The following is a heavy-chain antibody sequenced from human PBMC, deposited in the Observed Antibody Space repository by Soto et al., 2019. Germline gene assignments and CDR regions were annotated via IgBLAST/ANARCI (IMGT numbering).Heavy chain of an antibody. J-gene: IGHJ4*02. Sequence: GASVKVSCKASGGTFSNYAISWVRQAPGQGLEWMGGIIPMFGRGNYAQKFQGRVTITADESTSTAYMELSSLRPEDTAVYYCARAQYYYDRDGYFYLAYWGQGTLVTVSS. CDR1: GGTFSNYA. CDR3: ARAQYYYDRDGYFYLAY. CDR2: IIPMFGRG. V-gene: IGHV1-69*13. D-gene: IGHD3-22*01.